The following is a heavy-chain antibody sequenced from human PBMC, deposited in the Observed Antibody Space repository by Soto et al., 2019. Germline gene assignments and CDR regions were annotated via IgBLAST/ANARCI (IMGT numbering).Heavy chain of an antibody. D-gene: IGHD3-10*01. CDR2: ISYDGSNK. V-gene: IGHV3-30*18. CDR3: AKDLDTGSYSSNYGMDV. CDR1: GFTFSSYG. J-gene: IGHJ6*02. Sequence: GGSLRLSCAASGFTFSSYGMHWVRQAPGKGLEWVAVISYDGSNKYYADSVKGRFTISRDNSKNTLYLQMNSLRAEDTAVYYCAKDLDTGSYSSNYGMDVWGQGTTVTVSS.